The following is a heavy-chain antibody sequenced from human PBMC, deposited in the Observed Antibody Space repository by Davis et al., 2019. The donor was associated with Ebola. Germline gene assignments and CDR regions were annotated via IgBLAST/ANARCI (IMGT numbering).Heavy chain of an antibody. J-gene: IGHJ6*02. CDR2: IYYSGST. V-gene: IGHV4-61*01. D-gene: IGHD6-19*01. CDR1: GGSVSSGSYY. CDR3: ARQPGITVAGTRDTAWYYGMDV. Sequence: SETLSLTCTVSGGSVSSGSYYWSSSRQPPGKGLEWIGYIYYSGSTNYNPSLKSRVTISVDTSKNQFSLKLSSVTAADTAVYYCARQPGITVAGTRDTAWYYGMDVWGQGTTVTVSS.